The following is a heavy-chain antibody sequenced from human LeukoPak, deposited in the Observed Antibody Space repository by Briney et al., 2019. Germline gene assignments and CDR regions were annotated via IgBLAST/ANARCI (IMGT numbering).Heavy chain of an antibody. CDR2: INAGNGNT. D-gene: IGHD1-7*01. Sequence: ASVKVSCKASGYTFTSYAMHWVRQAPGQRLGWMGWINAGNGNTKYSQEFQGRVTITRNASISTAYMELSSLRSEDTAVYYCARGRYNWNYPNWFDPWGQGTLVTVSS. CDR1: GYTFTSYA. CDR3: ARGRYNWNYPNWFDP. J-gene: IGHJ5*02. V-gene: IGHV1-3*03.